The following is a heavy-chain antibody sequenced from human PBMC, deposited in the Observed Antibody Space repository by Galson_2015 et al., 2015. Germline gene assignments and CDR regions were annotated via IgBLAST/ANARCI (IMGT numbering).Heavy chain of an antibody. CDR1: GVTVSSDY. J-gene: IGHJ1*01. CDR3: AAADDILTGFLY. CDR2: LYRGGST. Sequence: SLRLSCAAPGVTVSSDYMSWVRQAPGKGLEWVSVLYRGGSTHYADSVKGRFTISRDTSKKMLYLQINSLRAEDTAVYYCAAADDILTGFLYWGQGTLVTVSS. V-gene: IGHV3-53*01. D-gene: IGHD3-9*01.